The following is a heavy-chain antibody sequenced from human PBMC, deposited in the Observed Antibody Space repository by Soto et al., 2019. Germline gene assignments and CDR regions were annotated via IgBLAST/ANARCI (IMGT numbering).Heavy chain of an antibody. CDR3: ARGNYYGSATVGYGMDV. V-gene: IGHV1-2*04. J-gene: IGHJ6*02. D-gene: IGHD3-10*01. CDR2: INPNSGGT. CDR1: GYTFTGYY. Sequence: QVQLVQSGAEVKKPGASVKVSCKAAGYTFTGYYMHWVRQAPGQGLEWMGWINPNSGGTNYAQKFQGWVTMTRDTSISTAYMELSRLRSDDTAVYYCARGNYYGSATVGYGMDVWGQGTTVTVSS.